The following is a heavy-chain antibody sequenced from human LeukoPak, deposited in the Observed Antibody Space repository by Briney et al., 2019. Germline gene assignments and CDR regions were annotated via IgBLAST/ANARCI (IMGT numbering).Heavy chain of an antibody. CDR3: TRDRDHYDFDS. CDR2: VNGVGTDK. V-gene: IGHV3-74*01. D-gene: IGHD3-3*01. J-gene: IGHJ5*01. Sequence: GGSLRLSCAASGFTFSRHYMHWVRQAPGKGLVWVSRVNGVGTDKIYADSVKGRFTISRDNAKNTLYLQMNSLRVEDTTMYYCTRDRDHYDFDSWGQGVLVTVSS. CDR1: GFTFSRHY.